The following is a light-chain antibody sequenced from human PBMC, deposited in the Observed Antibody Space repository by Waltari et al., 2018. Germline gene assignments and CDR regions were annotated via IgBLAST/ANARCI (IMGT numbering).Light chain of an antibody. J-gene: IGKJ3*01. V-gene: IGKV1-5*03. Sequence: DIQMTQSPSTLSASVGDRVTITCRASQSVNMGLAWYQQKPGKAPKLLIYKTSSLESGVPFRFSGIGSGTEFTLTISRLQPDDFATYYCQQYNTYFTFGTGTKVDIK. CDR3: QQYNTYFT. CDR2: KTS. CDR1: QSVNMG.